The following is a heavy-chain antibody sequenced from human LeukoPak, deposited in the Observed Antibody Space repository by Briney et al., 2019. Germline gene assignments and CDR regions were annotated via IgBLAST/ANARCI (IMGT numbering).Heavy chain of an antibody. CDR3: ARVLWFGELTPAH. D-gene: IGHD3-10*01. CDR1: GYTFPDYY. J-gene: IGHJ4*02. V-gene: IGHV1-2*06. Sequence: GASVKVPCKASGYTFPDYYIHWVRHAPGQGLEWMGRINPNSGGTNFAQKFQGRVTLTRDTSITTTYMELASLTSGDTAVYYCARVLWFGELTPAHWGQGTPVTVSS. CDR2: INPNSGGT.